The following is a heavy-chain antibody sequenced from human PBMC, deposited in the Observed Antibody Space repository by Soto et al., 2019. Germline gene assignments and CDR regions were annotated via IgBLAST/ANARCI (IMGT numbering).Heavy chain of an antibody. CDR2: IYKSATT. V-gene: IGHV4-30-4*01. Sequence: SETLSLTCSVSGDSISNLDYFWAWIRQPPGQALQYIGYIYKSATTYYNPSFESRVAISVDTSNSQFSLNVTSVTAADTAVYFCARGRYCLTGRCFPNWFDSWGQGALVTVSS. D-gene: IGHD7-27*01. CDR1: GDSISNLDYF. CDR3: ARGRYCLTGRCFPNWFDS. J-gene: IGHJ5*01.